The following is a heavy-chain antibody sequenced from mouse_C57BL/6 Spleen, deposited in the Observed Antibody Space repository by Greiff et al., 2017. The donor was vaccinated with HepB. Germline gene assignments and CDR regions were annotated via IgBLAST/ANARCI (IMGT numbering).Heavy chain of an antibody. V-gene: IGHV2-2*01. J-gene: IGHJ1*03. CDR1: GFSLTSYG. D-gene: IGHD1-1*01. Sequence: VKLMESGPGLVQPSQSLSITCTVSGFSLTSYGVHWVRQSPGKGLEWLGVIWSGGSTDYNAAFISRLSISKDNSKSQVFFKMNSLQADDTAIYYCARNFPITTVVDWYFDVWGTGTTVTVSS. CDR3: ARNFPITTVVDWYFDV. CDR2: IWSGGST.